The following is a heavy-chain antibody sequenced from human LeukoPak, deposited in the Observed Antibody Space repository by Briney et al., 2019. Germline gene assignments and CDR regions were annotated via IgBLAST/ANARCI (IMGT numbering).Heavy chain of an antibody. V-gene: IGHV3-74*01. J-gene: IGHJ4*02. D-gene: IGHD5-12*01. CDR2: IKSDGSWT. CDR3: VRDGDAYDFDL. CDR1: GFSIRGYW. Sequence: GGSLRLSCAASGFSIRGYWMHWVRQAPGKGLMWVSRIKSDGSWTNYADSVRGRFTISRNNAKNTLFLQMVGLRAEDTAIYYCVRDGDAYDFDLWGQGILVTVSS.